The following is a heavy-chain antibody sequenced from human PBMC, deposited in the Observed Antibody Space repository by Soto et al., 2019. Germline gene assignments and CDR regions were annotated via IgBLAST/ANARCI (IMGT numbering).Heavy chain of an antibody. D-gene: IGHD6-13*01. V-gene: IGHV3-48*02. CDR1: GFTFSSFV. Sequence: GGSLRLSCAASGFTFSSFVMNWVRQPPRKGLEWVSQISGTSSTIHYADSVKGRFTISRDNAKNSLFLQMSSLRDEDTAVYYCAKRLDTSGWYSSFDYWGRGTLVTVSS. CDR3: AKRLDTSGWYSSFDY. CDR2: ISGTSSTI. J-gene: IGHJ4*02.